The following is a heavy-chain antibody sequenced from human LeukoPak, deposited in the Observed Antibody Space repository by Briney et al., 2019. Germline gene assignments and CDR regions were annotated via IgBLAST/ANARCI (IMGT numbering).Heavy chain of an antibody. J-gene: IGHJ4*02. CDR2: IYYSGST. V-gene: IGHV4-59*05. Sequence: PSETLSLTCTVSGGSISSYYWSWIRQPPGKGLEWIGSIYYSGSTYYNPSLKSRVTISVDTSKNQFSLKLSSVTAADTAVYYCARHGAYSGYDQNRFDHWGQGTLVTVSS. CDR3: ARHGAYSGYDQNRFDH. CDR1: GGSISSYY. D-gene: IGHD5-12*01.